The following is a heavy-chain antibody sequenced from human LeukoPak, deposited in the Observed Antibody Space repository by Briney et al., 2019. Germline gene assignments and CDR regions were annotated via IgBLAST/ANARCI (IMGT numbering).Heavy chain of an antibody. V-gene: IGHV3-48*01. D-gene: IGHD6-13*01. J-gene: IGHJ6*03. CDR3: AKDYISSSWYYYMDV. Sequence: GGSLRLSCAASGFTFSSYSMNWVRQAPGEGLEWVSYISSLSGTIYYADSVKGRFTISRDNSKNTLYLQMNSLRAEDTAVYYCAKDYISSSWYYYMDVWGKGTTVTISS. CDR2: ISSLSGTI. CDR1: GFTFSSYS.